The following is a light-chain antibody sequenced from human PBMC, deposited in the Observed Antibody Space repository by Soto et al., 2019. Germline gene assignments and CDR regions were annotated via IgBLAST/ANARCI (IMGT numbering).Light chain of an antibody. CDR1: QSVSSSY. V-gene: IGKV3-20*01. Sequence: EIVLTQSPGTLSLSPGERATLSCRASQSVSSSYLAWYQQKPGQAPRLVIYGATSRATGIPDRFSGSGSGTDFTLTISRLEPEDFAVYYCQQYGSSPRTFGGGTKVDIK. CDR3: QQYGSSPRT. CDR2: GAT. J-gene: IGKJ4*01.